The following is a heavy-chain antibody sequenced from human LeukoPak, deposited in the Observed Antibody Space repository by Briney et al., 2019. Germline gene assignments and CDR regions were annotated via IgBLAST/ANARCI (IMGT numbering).Heavy chain of an antibody. J-gene: IGHJ6*02. V-gene: IGHV3-23*01. CDR1: GFTISSYA. CDR3: AKGYCSSTSCYAPYYYYGMDV. D-gene: IGHD2-2*01. CDR2: ISGSGGST. Sequence: PGGSLRLSCAASGFTISSYAMSWVRQHPGKGLEWVSAISGSGGSTYNADSVKGRFTISRDNSKNTLYLQMNSLRAEDTAVYYCAKGYCSSTSCYAPYYYYGMDVWGQGTTVTVSS.